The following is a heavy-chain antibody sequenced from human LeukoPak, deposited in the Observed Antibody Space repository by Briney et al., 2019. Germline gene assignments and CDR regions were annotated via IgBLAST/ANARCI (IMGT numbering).Heavy chain of an antibody. J-gene: IGHJ3*02. CDR3: AKLGSVDAFDI. CDR1: GFTFDDYA. D-gene: IGHD5/OR15-5a*01. V-gene: IGHV3-9*01. CDR2: ISWNSGSI. Sequence: GGSLRLSCAASGFTFDDYAMHWVRQAPGKGLEWVSGISWNSGSIGYADSVKGRLTISRDNAKNSLYLQMNSLRAEDTALYYCAKLGSVDAFDIWGQGTMVTVSS.